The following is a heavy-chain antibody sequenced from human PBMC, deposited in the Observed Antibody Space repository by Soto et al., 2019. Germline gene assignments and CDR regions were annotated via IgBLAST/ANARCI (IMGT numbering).Heavy chain of an antibody. CDR1: GYAFTRYG. CDR2: ISGYNGDT. CDR3: AKNGQPPYYYYGMDV. V-gene: IGHV1-18*01. Sequence: QGQLVQSGAEVKKPGASVKVSCKASGYAFTRYGISWVRQAPGQGLEWMGWISGYNGDTKYAQKFQGRVTMTIDTSTTTTYMELRSLTSDDTAVYYCAKNGQPPYYYYGMDVWGQGNTVTVSS. J-gene: IGHJ6*02. D-gene: IGHD2-8*01.